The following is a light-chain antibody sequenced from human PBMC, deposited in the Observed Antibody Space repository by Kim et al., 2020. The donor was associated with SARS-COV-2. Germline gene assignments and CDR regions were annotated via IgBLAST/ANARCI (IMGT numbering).Light chain of an antibody. CDR1: QSIVSC. Sequence: SASVGDRVPLTCRASQSIVSCLAWYQQKPGKAPELLFYDASSLKSGVPSRFSGSGSGTEFTLTISGLQPDDFATYYCQQCYSTSYTFRQGTKLEI. CDR2: DAS. CDR3: QQCYSTSYT. V-gene: IGKV1-5*01. J-gene: IGKJ2*01.